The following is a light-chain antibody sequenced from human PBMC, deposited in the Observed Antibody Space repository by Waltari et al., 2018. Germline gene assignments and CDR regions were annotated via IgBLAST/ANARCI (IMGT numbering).Light chain of an antibody. CDR1: QSVSSY. V-gene: IGKV3-11*01. CDR2: DAS. CDR3: QQRSNWPSFT. J-gene: IGKJ3*01. Sequence: EIVLTQSPATLSLSPGERATLSCRASQSVSSYVAWYQQKPGQAPRLLVFDASNSAPGIPARFSGSVSGTDFTLTISTLEPEDFAVYVCQQRSNWPSFTFGPGTKVDSK.